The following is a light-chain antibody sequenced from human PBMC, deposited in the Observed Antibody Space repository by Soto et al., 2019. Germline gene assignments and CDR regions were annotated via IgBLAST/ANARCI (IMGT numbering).Light chain of an antibody. V-gene: IGKV1-27*01. CDR3: QKYNSAPLT. CDR2: AAS. J-gene: IGKJ4*01. CDR1: QAIGDY. Sequence: DIQVTQSPSSLSASLGDRVTITCRANQAIGDYLAWFQQQPGKVPKPLIYAASALQSGVPSRFSGSGSGTDFTLTISSLQPEDIATYYCQKYNSAPLTFGGGTKVEI.